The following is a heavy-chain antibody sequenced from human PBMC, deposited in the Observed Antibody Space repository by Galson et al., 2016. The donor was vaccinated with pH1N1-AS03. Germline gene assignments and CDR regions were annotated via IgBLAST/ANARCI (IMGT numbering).Heavy chain of an antibody. CDR1: GLEFSYFW. Sequence: SLRLSCAASGLEFSYFWMTWVRQAPGKGPEWVANIKQEGSETHYVDCVKGRFTISRDNAKNSLYLQMNSLRVEDTAMYYCARGEMIGDDSWGQGTLVTVSS. D-gene: IGHD3-16*01. V-gene: IGHV3-7*03. CDR2: IKQEGSET. J-gene: IGHJ4*02. CDR3: ARGEMIGDDS.